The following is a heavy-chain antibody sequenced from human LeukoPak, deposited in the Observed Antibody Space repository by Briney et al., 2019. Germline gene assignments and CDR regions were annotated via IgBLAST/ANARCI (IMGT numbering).Heavy chain of an antibody. CDR1: GGTFSSYA. CDR2: IIPIFGTA. D-gene: IGHD2-2*01. V-gene: IGHV1-69*13. Sequence: GASVKVSCKASGGTFSSYAISWVRQAPGQGLEWMGGIIPIFGTANYAQKFQGRVTITADESTSTAYMELSSLRSEDTAVYYCARVNVVVPAAMDYWGQGTLVTVSS. CDR3: ARVNVVVPAAMDY. J-gene: IGHJ4*02.